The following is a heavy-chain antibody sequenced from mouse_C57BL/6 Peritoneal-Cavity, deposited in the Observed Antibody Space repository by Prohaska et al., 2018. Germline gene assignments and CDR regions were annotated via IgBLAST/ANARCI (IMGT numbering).Heavy chain of an antibody. J-gene: IGHJ2*01. CDR1: GIDFSRYW. D-gene: IGHD1-1*01. CDR2: INPDRSTI. V-gene: IGHV4-1*01. CDR3: ARTLPESFDY. Sequence: EVKLLQSGGGLVQPGGSLKLSCAASGIDFSRYWMSWVRRAPGKGLEWIGEINPDRSTINYAPSLKDKCNISRDNAKKTLYLKMSKMRSGDTARYYCARTLPESFDYGGQGTTLTVSS.